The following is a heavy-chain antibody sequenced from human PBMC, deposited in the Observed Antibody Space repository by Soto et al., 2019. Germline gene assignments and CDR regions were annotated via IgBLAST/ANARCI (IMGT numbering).Heavy chain of an antibody. D-gene: IGHD5-18*01. J-gene: IGHJ4*02. Sequence: SXKVSCKASGVTXTSYAIRWVRQAPGQGLEWMGGIIPIFGTANYAQKFQGRVTITADESTRKAYIELSSMRSEDTAVYYCAREAFVDTAMDFFDYWGQGTLGTVSS. V-gene: IGHV1-69*13. CDR2: IIPIFGTA. CDR3: AREAFVDTAMDFFDY. CDR1: GVTXTSYA.